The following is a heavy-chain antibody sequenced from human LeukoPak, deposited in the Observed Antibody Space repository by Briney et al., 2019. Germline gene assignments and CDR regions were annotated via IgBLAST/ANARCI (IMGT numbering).Heavy chain of an antibody. CDR2: ISYDGSNK. CDR3: ASPSGGY. D-gene: IGHD3-10*01. V-gene: IGHV3-30*04. Sequence: GGSLRLSCAASGFTFSSYAMHWVRRAPGKGLEWVAVISYDGSNKYYADSVKGRFTISRDNSKNTLYLQMNSLRAEDTAVYYCASPSGGYWGQGTLVTVSS. J-gene: IGHJ4*02. CDR1: GFTFSSYA.